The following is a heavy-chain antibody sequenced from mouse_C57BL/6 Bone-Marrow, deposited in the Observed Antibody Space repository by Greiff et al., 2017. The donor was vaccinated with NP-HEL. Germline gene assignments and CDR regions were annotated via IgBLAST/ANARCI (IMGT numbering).Heavy chain of an antibody. D-gene: IGHD1-1*01. J-gene: IGHJ4*01. CDR3: ARRERYYYGSSYGYYAMDY. CDR1: GYTFTSYW. V-gene: IGHV1-72*01. Sequence: QVQLQQPGAELVKPGASVKLSCKASGYTFTSYWMHWVKQRPGRGLEWIGRIDPNSGGTTYNEKFKSKATLTVDKPSSTAYMQLSSLTSEDSAVYYCARRERYYYGSSYGYYAMDYWGQGTSVTVSS. CDR2: IDPNSGGT.